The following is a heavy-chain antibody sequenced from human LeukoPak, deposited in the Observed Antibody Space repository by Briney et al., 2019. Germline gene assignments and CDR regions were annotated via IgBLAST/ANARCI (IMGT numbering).Heavy chain of an antibody. V-gene: IGHV1-69*13. CDR2: IIPIFGTA. D-gene: IGHD5-12*01. CDR1: GCTFSSYA. Sequence: GASVKVSCKASGCTFSSYAISWVRQAPGQGLEWMGGIIPIFGTANYAQKFQGRVTITADESTSTAYMELSSLRSEDTAVYYCASGFAAKSSSGYVNYYFDYWGQGTLVSVSS. CDR3: ASGFAAKSSSGYVNYYFDY. J-gene: IGHJ4*02.